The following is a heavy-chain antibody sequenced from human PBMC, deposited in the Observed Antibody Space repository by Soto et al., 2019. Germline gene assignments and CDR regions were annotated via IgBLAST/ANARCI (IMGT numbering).Heavy chain of an antibody. J-gene: IGHJ4*02. CDR3: STIPRNGHGHPFDC. CDR1: GFTFGDYA. V-gene: IGHV3-49*05. Sequence: EMQLVESGGGLVKPGRSLRLSCSGSGFTFGDYAVSWFRQTPGKGLESVGFIRSGRYGGTADYAASVQGRFTISRDDSRSVAYLQMSSLTSEDTGVYHCSTIPRNGHGHPFDCWGQGILVTVSS. CDR2: IRSGRYGGTA. D-gene: IGHD2-8*01.